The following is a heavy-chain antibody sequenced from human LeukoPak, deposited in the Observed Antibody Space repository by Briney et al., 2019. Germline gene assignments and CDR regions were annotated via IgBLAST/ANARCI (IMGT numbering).Heavy chain of an antibody. CDR1: GGSISSGVYY. CDR3: ASREGVRAGDFDD. Sequence: PSQTLSPTCTVSGGSISSGVYYWSWIRPHPGKGREWIGYIYYSGSTYYNPSLGSRVTISVDTSKNQFSLKLSSVTDADTAVYYCASREGVRAGDFDDWGQGSLVTVSS. V-gene: IGHV4-31*03. CDR2: IYYSGST. D-gene: IGHD3-10*01. J-gene: IGHJ4*02.